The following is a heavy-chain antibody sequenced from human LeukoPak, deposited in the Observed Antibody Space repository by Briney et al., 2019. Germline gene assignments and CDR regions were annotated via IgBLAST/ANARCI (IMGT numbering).Heavy chain of an antibody. Sequence: ASVKVSCKASGYTFTGYYMHWVRQAPGQGLEWMGWINPNSGGTNYAQKFQGRVTMTRDTSISTAYMELSRLRSDDTAVYYCARDPSDYGDPHFDYWGRGTLVTVSS. CDR2: INPNSGGT. D-gene: IGHD4/OR15-4a*01. V-gene: IGHV1-2*02. CDR3: ARDPSDYGDPHFDY. J-gene: IGHJ4*02. CDR1: GYTFTGYY.